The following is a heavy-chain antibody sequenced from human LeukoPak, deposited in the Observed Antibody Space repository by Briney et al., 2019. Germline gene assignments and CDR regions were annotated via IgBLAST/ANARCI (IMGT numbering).Heavy chain of an antibody. J-gene: IGHJ5*02. CDR3: ARSGLVPRLNWFDP. CDR1: GYTFTGYY. V-gene: IGHV1-69*05. Sequence: SVKVSCKASGYTFTGYYMHWVRQAPGQGLEWMGGIIPIFGTANYAQKFQGRVTITRDTSASTAYMELSSLRSEDMAVYYCARSGLVPRLNWFDPWGQGTLVTVSS. CDR2: IIPIFGTA. D-gene: IGHD2-2*01.